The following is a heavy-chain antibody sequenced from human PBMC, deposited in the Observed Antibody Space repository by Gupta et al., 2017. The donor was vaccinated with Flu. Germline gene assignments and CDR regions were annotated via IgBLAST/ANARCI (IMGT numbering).Heavy chain of an antibody. D-gene: IGHD4-17*01. V-gene: IGHV4-59*08. Sequence: RLSPGKGLEWIEFIISNGATNYKSSLKSRVTISVDTSKNQFSLRLRSVTAADTAVYYCARSGAVTTYYYSMDVWGKGTTVTVSS. CDR2: IISNGAT. J-gene: IGHJ6*03. CDR3: ARSGAVTTYYYSMDV.